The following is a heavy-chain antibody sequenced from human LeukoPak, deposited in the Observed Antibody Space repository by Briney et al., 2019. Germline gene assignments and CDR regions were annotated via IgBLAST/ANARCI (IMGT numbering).Heavy chain of an antibody. CDR1: GGTFSSYA. J-gene: IGHJ5*02. Sequence: SVKVSCKASGGTFSSYAISWVRQAPGQGLEWMGGIIPIFGTANYAQKFQGRVTMTRDMSTSTDYMELSSLRSEDTAIYYCARDNSVGDNAWWFDPWGQGTLVTVSS. D-gene: IGHD1-26*01. V-gene: IGHV1-69*05. CDR2: IIPIFGTA. CDR3: ARDNSVGDNAWWFDP.